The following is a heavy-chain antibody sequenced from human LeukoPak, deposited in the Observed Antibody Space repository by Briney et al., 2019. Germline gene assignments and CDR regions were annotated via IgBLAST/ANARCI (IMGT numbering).Heavy chain of an antibody. V-gene: IGHV4-34*01. CDR1: GGSFSGYY. CDR2: INHSGST. D-gene: IGHD4-23*01. J-gene: IGHJ6*03. CDR3: ATRPTPPYYYYCMDV. Sequence: PSETLSLTCAVYGGSFSGYYWNWIRQPPGKGLEWIGEINHSGSTNYNPSLKSQVTISVDTSKNQFSLKVNSVTAADTAVYYCATRPTPPYYYYCMDVWGKGTTVTVSS.